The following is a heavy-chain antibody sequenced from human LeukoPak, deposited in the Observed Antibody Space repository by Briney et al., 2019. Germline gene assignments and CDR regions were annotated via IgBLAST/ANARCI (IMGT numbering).Heavy chain of an antibody. CDR2: VRKKSHGYTT. J-gene: IGHJ3*02. V-gene: IGHV3-72*01. D-gene: IGHD3-16*01. CDR3: TREGGEGDYTAFGI. CDR1: GFIFSAYI. Sequence: GGSLRLSCEASGFIFSAYIMDWVRQAPGKGLEWVGRVRKKSHGYTTEYAASVKGRFVISRDDSEDSMFLQMNSLEIEDTAVYYCTREGGEGDYTAFGIWGQGTLVTVSS.